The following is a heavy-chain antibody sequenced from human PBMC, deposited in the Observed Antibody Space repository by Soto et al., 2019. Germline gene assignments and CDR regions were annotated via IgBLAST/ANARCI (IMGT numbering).Heavy chain of an antibody. CDR1: GGSFSGYY. CDR3: ARVPGYYDTLGVLGGYFDY. J-gene: IGHJ4*02. Sequence: SETLSLTCAVYGGSFSGYYWSWIRQPPGKGLEWIGEINHSGSTNYNPSLKSRVTISVDTSKNQFSLKLSSVTAADTAVYYCARVPGYYDTLGVLGGYFDYWGQGTLVTVSS. D-gene: IGHD3-22*01. CDR2: INHSGST. V-gene: IGHV4-34*01.